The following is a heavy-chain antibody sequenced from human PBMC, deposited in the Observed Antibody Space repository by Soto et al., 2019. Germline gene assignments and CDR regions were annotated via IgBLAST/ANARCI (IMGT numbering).Heavy chain of an antibody. V-gene: IGHV4-34*01. Sequence: SETLSLTCAVYGGSFSGYYWSWIRQPPGKGLEWIGEINHSGSTNYNPSLKSRVTISVDTSKNQFSLKLSSVTAADTAVYYCARGLYYYGTDVWGQGTSVTVFS. CDR3: ARGLYYYGTDV. J-gene: IGHJ6*02. CDR2: INHSGST. CDR1: GGSFSGYY.